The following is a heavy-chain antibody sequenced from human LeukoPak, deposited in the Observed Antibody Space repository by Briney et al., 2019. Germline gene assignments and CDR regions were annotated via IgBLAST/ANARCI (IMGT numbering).Heavy chain of an antibody. D-gene: IGHD2-15*01. CDR3: ARDDCSGGSCFSDY. Sequence: GGSLRLSCAASGFTFSSYAMHWVRQAPGKGLEWVAVISYDGSNKYYADSVKGRFTISRDNSKNTLYLQINSLRAEDTAVYYGARDDCSGGSCFSDYWGQGTLVTVSS. J-gene: IGHJ4*02. CDR1: GFTFSSYA. CDR2: ISYDGSNK. V-gene: IGHV3-30*04.